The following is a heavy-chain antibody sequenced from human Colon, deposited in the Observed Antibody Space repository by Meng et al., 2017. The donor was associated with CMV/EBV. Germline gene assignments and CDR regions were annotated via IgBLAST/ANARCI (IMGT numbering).Heavy chain of an antibody. Sequence: CKASGYTFTNYGISWVRLAPGQGLQWMGWISANNGNTKYEQKFQGRVTMTTDTPTRTVYMELRSLRSNDTAVYYCARAAVSWELPDYWGQGTLVTVSS. CDR1: GYTFTNYG. D-gene: IGHD1-26*01. V-gene: IGHV1-18*01. J-gene: IGHJ4*02. CDR3: ARAAVSWELPDY. CDR2: ISANNGNT.